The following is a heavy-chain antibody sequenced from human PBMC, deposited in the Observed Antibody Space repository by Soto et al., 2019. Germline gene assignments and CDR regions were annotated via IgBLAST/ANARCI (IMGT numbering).Heavy chain of an antibody. D-gene: IGHD2-8*01. CDR1: GFTFSSXW. V-gene: IGHV3-7*01. Sequence: GGSLRLSCAASGFTFSSXWMXWXRQAPGKGLEWVXXXXXXGSGKYYREFVKGRFTISRENAKNSLYLQMNSLRAEDTAVYYCARDRTRFCTNGVCYTVHAFDIWGQGTMVTVSS. CDR3: ARDRTRFCTNGVCYTVHAFDI. CDR2: XXXXGSGK. J-gene: IGHJ3*02.